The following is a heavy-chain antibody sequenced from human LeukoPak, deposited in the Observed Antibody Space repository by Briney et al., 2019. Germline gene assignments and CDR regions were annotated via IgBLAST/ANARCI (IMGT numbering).Heavy chain of an antibody. J-gene: IGHJ4*02. CDR2: ISGSGGRT. V-gene: IGHV3-23*01. Sequence: GGSLRLSCAASGFTFSSYAMSWGGQAPGKGLEGGSAISGSGGRTYYADSVKGRFTISRDNSKNTLYLQMNSLRAEDTAVYYCAKDRPSGWYDYWGQGTLVTVSS. D-gene: IGHD6-19*01. CDR1: GFTFSSYA. CDR3: AKDRPSGWYDY.